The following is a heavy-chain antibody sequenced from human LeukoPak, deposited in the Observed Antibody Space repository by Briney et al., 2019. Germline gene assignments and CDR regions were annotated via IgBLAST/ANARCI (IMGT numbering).Heavy chain of an antibody. D-gene: IGHD3-22*01. CDR2: IYYSGST. CDR1: GGSISSYY. Sequence: SETLSLTCTVSGGSISSYYWSWIRQPPGKGLEWIGYIYYSGSTNYNPSLKSRATISVDTSKNQFSLKLSSVTAADTAVYYCASTRIYDSSGYYVTSPDYWGQGTLVTVSS. CDR3: ASTRIYDSSGYYVTSPDY. V-gene: IGHV4-59*12. J-gene: IGHJ4*02.